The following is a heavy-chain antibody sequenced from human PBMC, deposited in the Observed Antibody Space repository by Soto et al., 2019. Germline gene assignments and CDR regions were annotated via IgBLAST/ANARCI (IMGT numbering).Heavy chain of an antibody. CDR2: IRDTGGST. CDR1: GFTFSNYD. D-gene: IGHD3-10*01. J-gene: IGHJ4*02. Sequence: GGSLRLSWAACGFTFSNYDMSWVRQAPGKGLEWVSAIRDTGGSTYSADSVKGRFTISRDNSKNTLYLQMNSLRVEDTAIYYCARRGDASGSYFDFWGQGTLVTVYS. V-gene: IGHV3-23*01. CDR3: ARRGDASGSYFDF.